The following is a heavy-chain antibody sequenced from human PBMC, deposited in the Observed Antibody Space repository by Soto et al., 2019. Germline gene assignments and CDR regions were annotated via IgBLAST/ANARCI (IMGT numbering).Heavy chain of an antibody. D-gene: IGHD2-8*02. Sequence: SETLSLTCSVSGASISSGGYSWNWIRQPPGKGLEWIGYIYHSGSTYYNPSLKSRVTISVDKSKNQFSLKLTSVTAAETAVYSGARDKITGLLDYWGQGTLVTAPQ. CDR3: ARDKITGLLDY. V-gene: IGHV4-30-2*01. CDR2: IYHSGST. J-gene: IGHJ4*02. CDR1: GASISSGGYS.